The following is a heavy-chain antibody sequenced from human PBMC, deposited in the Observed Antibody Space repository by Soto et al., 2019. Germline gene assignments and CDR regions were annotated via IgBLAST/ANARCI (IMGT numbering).Heavy chain of an antibody. V-gene: IGHV3-23*01. Sequence: PGGSLRLSCAASGFTFSSYAMSWVRQAPGKGLEWVSAISGSGGSTYYADSVKGRFTISRDNSKNTLYLQMNSLRAEDTAVYYCAKDVPAYYDFWSGYYTQWYYYYGMDVWGQGTTVTVSS. CDR2: ISGSGGST. CDR1: GFTFSSYA. J-gene: IGHJ6*02. CDR3: AKDVPAYYDFWSGYYTQWYYYYGMDV. D-gene: IGHD3-3*01.